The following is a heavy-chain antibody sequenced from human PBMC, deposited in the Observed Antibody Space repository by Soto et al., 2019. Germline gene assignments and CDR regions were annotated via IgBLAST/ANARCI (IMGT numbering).Heavy chain of an antibody. CDR3: ARAEVLRYFDWLLPYYFDY. CDR1: GYTFTSYY. Sequence: ASVKVSCKASGYTFTSYYMHWVRQAPGQGLEWMGIINPSGGSTSYAQKFQGRVTMTRDTSTSTVYMELSSLRSEDTAVYYCARAEVLRYFDWLLPYYFDYWGQGTLVTVSS. CDR2: INPSGGST. D-gene: IGHD3-9*01. J-gene: IGHJ4*02. V-gene: IGHV1-46*01.